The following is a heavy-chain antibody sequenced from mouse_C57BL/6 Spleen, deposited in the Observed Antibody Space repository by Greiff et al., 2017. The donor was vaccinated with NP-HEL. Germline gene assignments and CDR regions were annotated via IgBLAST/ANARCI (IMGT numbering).Heavy chain of an antibody. V-gene: IGHV1-81*01. CDR1: GYTFTSYG. CDR2: IYPSSGNT. CDR3: ARSPFPS. Sequence: QVQLKQSGAELARPGASVKLSCKASGYTFTSYGISWVKQRTGQGLEWIGEIYPSSGNTNYNEKFKGKATLTADKSSSTAYMELRSLASADSAVYLCARSPFPSWGQGTLLTVSA. J-gene: IGHJ3*01.